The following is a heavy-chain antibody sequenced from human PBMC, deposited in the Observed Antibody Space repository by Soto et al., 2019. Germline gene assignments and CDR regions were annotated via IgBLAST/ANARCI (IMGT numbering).Heavy chain of an antibody. Sequence: EVQLLESGGGLVQPGGSLRLCCAASGFTFSSYAMSWVRQAPGKGLEWVSAISGSGGSTYYADSVKGRFTISRDNSKNTLYLQMNSLRAEDTAVYYCAKLVTTVTEYYYYGMDVWGQGTTVTVSS. D-gene: IGHD4-4*01. CDR1: GFTFSSYA. V-gene: IGHV3-23*01. CDR2: ISGSGGST. J-gene: IGHJ6*02. CDR3: AKLVTTVTEYYYYGMDV.